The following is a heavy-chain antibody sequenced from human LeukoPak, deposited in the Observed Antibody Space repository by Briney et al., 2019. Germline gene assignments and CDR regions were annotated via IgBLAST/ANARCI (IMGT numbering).Heavy chain of an antibody. D-gene: IGHD3-10*01. CDR1: GFTYSIYS. Sequence: PGGSLRLSCAASGFTYSIYSMHWVRQAPGKGLEGVAVISYDGSNKYYADSVKGRFTISRDNSKNTLYLQMNSLRAEDTAVYYCAKDLSLGWVTMVRGVTPPPDYWGQGTLVTVSS. CDR3: AKDLSLGWVTMVRGVTPPPDY. J-gene: IGHJ4*02. CDR2: ISYDGSNK. V-gene: IGHV3-30*18.